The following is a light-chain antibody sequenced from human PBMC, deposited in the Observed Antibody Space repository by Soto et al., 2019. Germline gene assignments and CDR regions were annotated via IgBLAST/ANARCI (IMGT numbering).Light chain of an antibody. CDR1: QGIRND. CDR3: LQHNNYPPLT. CDR2: AAS. J-gene: IGKJ5*01. Sequence: DIQMTQSPSSLSASVGDRVTITCRASQGIRNDLAWYQQKPGKAPKRLIYAASSLQSGVPSRFSGSESATEFTLTLSSLQPEDFATYYSLQHNNYPPLTFGQGTRLEIK. V-gene: IGKV1-17*01.